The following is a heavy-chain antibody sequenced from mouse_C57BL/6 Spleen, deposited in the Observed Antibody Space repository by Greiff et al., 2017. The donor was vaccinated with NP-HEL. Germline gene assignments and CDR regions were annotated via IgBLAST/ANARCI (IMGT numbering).Heavy chain of an antibody. CDR1: GYAFSSYW. V-gene: IGHV1-80*01. Sequence: QVQLKQSGAELVKPGASVKISCKASGYAFSSYWMNWVKQRPGKGLEWIGQIYPGDGDTNYNGKFKGKATLPADKSSSTAYMQLSSLTSEDSAVYFCARRHYDWFAYWGQGTLVTVSA. CDR2: IYPGDGDT. CDR3: ARRHYDWFAY. D-gene: IGHD2-4*01. J-gene: IGHJ3*01.